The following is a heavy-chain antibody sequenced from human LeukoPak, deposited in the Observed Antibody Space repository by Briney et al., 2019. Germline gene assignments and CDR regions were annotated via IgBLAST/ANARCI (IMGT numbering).Heavy chain of an antibody. CDR1: GYTLPGYY. D-gene: IGHD5-12*01. CDR3: ARVSGYDLHFDY. Sequence: GPSVKVSCKASGYTLPGYYMHWVRQAPGKGLKWMGWINPNSGGTNYAQKFQGWVTMTRDTSISTAYMELSRLRSDDTAVYYCARVSGYDLHFDYWGQGTLVTVSS. J-gene: IGHJ4*02. CDR2: INPNSGGT. V-gene: IGHV1-2*04.